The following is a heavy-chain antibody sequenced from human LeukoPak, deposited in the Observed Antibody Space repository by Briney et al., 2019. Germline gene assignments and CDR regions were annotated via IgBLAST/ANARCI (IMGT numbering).Heavy chain of an antibody. CDR1: GFTFSNYA. V-gene: IGHV3-23*01. CDR2: ISGSGDST. D-gene: IGHD6-19*01. CDR3: ARDLDSSGSDYYYYYGMDV. Sequence: GGSLRLSCAASGFTFSNYAMSWVRQAPGKGLEWVSAISGSGDSTYYAESVKGRFTISRDNSKNTLYLQMNSLRAEDTAVYYCARDLDSSGSDYYYYYGMDVWGQGTTVTVSS. J-gene: IGHJ6*02.